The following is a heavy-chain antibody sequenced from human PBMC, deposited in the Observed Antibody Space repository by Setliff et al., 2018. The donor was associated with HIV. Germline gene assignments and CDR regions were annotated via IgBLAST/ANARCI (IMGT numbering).Heavy chain of an antibody. Sequence: SETLSLTCTVSGGSISSYYWSWIRQPPGKGLEWIWHIYIGSTNYNPSLKSRVTISADTSKIQFSLKLSSVTAADTALYFCARATFGSTSSGINYYMDVWGKGTTVTVSS. CDR1: GGSISSYY. D-gene: IGHD3-10*01. V-gene: IGHV4-4*08. CDR2: IYIGST. CDR3: ARATFGSTSSGINYYMDV. J-gene: IGHJ6*03.